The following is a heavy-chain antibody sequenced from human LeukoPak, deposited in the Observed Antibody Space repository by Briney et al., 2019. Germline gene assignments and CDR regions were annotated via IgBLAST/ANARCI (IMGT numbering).Heavy chain of an antibody. J-gene: IGHJ4*02. D-gene: IGHD5-18*01. CDR1: GGSISSYY. Sequence: TEALSLTCTVSGGSISSYYWSWIRQPPGKGLEWIGYIYYSGSTNYNPSLKSRVTISVDTSKNQFSLKLSSVTAADTAVYYCARHGGYSYGLRYWGQGTLVTVSS. CDR3: ARHGGYSYGLRY. CDR2: IYYSGST. V-gene: IGHV4-59*08.